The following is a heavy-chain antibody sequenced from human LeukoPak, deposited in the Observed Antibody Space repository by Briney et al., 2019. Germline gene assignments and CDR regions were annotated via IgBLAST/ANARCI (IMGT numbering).Heavy chain of an antibody. CDR1: GFTFSSYA. CDR3: ARASSSWYYFDY. CDR2: ISGSGGST. D-gene: IGHD6-13*01. V-gene: IGHV3-23*01. J-gene: IGHJ4*02. Sequence: TGGSLRLSCAASGFTFSSYAMSWVRQAPGKGLEWVSAISGSGGSTYYADFVKGRFTISRDNAKNSLYLQMNSLRAEDTAVYYCARASSSWYYFDYWGQGTLVTVSS.